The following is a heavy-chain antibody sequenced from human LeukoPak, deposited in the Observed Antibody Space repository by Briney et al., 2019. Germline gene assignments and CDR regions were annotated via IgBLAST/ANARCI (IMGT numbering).Heavy chain of an antibody. V-gene: IGHV1-46*01. CDR3: ARGLYYYDSSVGAFDI. J-gene: IGHJ3*02. D-gene: IGHD3-22*01. Sequence: ASVKVSCKASGYTFTSYYMHWVRQAPGQGLEWMGIINPSGGSTSYAQKFQGRVTMTRDTSTSTVYMELSSLRSEDTAAYYCARGLYYYDSSVGAFDIWGQGTMVTVSS. CDR2: INPSGGST. CDR1: GYTFTSYY.